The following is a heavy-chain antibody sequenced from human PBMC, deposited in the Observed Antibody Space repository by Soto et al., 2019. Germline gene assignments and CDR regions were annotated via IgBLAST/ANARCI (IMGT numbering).Heavy chain of an antibody. CDR1: GYFIISGYY. D-gene: IGHD3-22*01. CDR3: ARDRSQDYDSSGLFDY. CDR2: IYHSGHT. Sequence: SETLSLTCVVSGYFIISGYYWGWIRQPPGKGLEWIGTIYHSGHTYYNPSLEGRVTISVDTSKNQFSLNLSSVTTADTAVYYCARDRSQDYDSSGLFDYWGQGTLVTVS. J-gene: IGHJ4*02. V-gene: IGHV4-38-2*02.